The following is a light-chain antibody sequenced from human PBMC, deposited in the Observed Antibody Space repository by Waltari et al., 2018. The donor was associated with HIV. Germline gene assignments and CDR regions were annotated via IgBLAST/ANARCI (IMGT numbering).Light chain of an antibody. CDR3: SSYTSSSTPWV. J-gene: IGLJ3*02. CDR2: EVS. Sequence: QSALTQPASVSGSPGQSITISCTGTSSDVGGYNYVSWYQQHPGKAPKLMIYEVSKRPSVVSNRFSGSKSGNTASLTISVLQAEDEADYYCSSYTSSSTPWVFGGGTKLTVL. CDR1: SSDVGGYNY. V-gene: IGLV2-14*01.